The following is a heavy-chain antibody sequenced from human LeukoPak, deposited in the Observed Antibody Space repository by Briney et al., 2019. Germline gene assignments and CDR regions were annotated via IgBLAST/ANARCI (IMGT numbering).Heavy chain of an antibody. J-gene: IGHJ5*02. CDR1: GGSISSGSYY. CDR3: ARGNNDFWSRRDWFDP. CDR2: IYTSGST. D-gene: IGHD3-3*01. Sequence: SSETLSLTCTVSGGSISSGSYYWSWIRQPAGKGLEWIGRIYTSGSTNYNPSLKSRVTISVDTSKNQFSLKLSSVTAADTAVYYCARGNNDFWSRRDWFDPWGQGTLVTVSS. V-gene: IGHV4-61*02.